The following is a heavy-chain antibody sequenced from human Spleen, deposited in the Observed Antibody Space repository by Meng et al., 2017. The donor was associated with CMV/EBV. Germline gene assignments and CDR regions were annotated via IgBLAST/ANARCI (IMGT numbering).Heavy chain of an antibody. D-gene: IGHD3-10*01. CDR3: ARGTRMSVVGSGNYEPYLDY. CDR2: INAGNGST. CDR1: FISYD. Sequence: FISYDMHGGRQAPEQRLEWMGWINAGNGSTKYSQKFQSRVTITRDTSATTGYMELSSLRSEDTAVYHCARGTRMSVVGSGNYEPYLDYWGQGALVTVSS. J-gene: IGHJ4*02. V-gene: IGHV1-3*01.